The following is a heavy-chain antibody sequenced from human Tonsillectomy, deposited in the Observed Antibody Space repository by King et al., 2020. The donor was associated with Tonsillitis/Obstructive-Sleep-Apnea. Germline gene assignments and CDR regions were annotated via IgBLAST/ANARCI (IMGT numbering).Heavy chain of an antibody. CDR3: AKDPSSSPYYYYYMDV. J-gene: IGHJ6*03. Sequence: VQLVESGGGLVQPGRSLRLSCAASGFTFDDYAMHWVRQAPGKGLEWVSGISWNSGSIYYADSVKGRFTISRDNAKNSLYLQMDSLRAEDTALYYCAKDPSSSPYYYYYMDVRGKGTTVTVSS. CDR1: GFTFDDYA. V-gene: IGHV3-9*01. D-gene: IGHD6-6*01. CDR2: ISWNSGSI.